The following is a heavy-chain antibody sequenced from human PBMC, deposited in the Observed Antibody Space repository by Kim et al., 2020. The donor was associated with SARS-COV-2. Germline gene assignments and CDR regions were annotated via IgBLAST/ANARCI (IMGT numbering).Heavy chain of an antibody. CDR1: GGSFSGYY. CDR3: ARARGGRGGYCSGGSCRGGFDS. J-gene: IGHJ5*01. Sequence: SETLSLTCAAYGGSFSGYYWSWIRQPPGKGLEWIGEINHSGSTNYNPSLKSRVTISVDTSKNQFSLKLSSVTAADTAVYYCARARGGRGGYCSGGSCRGGFDSWGQGTLVTVSS. V-gene: IGHV4-34*01. CDR2: INHSGST. D-gene: IGHD2-15*01.